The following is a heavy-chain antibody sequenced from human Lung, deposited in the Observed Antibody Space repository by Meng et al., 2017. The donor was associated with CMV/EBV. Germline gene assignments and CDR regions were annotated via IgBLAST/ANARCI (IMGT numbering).Heavy chain of an antibody. CDR1: GITRSMSMW. J-gene: IGHJ4*02. Sequence: VQSEQSGAGVMDRVLPRCHMCTSSGITRSMSMWWGRLLQAEGVGRVGISEIYHDGGTTYYASLKSRVTISVDNSKNHISLKLSSLTAADTAVYYCATVVTDLWGYYFDYWGQGTLVTVSS. CDR3: ATVVTDLWGYYFDY. D-gene: IGHD3-16*01. CDR2: IYHDGGT. V-gene: IGHV4-4*02.